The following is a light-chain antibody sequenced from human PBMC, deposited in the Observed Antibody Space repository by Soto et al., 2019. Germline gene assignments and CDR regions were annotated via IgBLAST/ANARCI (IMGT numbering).Light chain of an antibody. V-gene: IGLV1-47*01. J-gene: IGLJ2*01. Sequence: QSVLTQPPSASGTPGQRVTISCSGSSSNIGSNYVYWYQQLAGTAPILLIYTNNQRPSGVPDRFSGSKAGTSASLAISGLRSEDEADYYCASWDDSLSGVVFGGGTKLTVL. CDR3: ASWDDSLSGVV. CDR1: SSNIGSNY. CDR2: TNN.